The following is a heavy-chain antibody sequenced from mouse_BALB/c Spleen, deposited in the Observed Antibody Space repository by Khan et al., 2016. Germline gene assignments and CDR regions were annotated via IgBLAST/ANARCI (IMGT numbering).Heavy chain of an antibody. Sequence: EVQLQESGPGLVKPSQSLSLTCTVTGYSITSDYAWNWIRQFPGNKLEWMGYIKYSGSTTYKPSLKSRISITRDTSKNQFFLQLKSVTTEDTATDYCARAPTATRYFDVWGAGTTVTVSS. D-gene: IGHD1-2*01. J-gene: IGHJ1*01. CDR3: ARAPTATRYFDV. CDR2: IKYSGST. CDR1: GYSITSDYA. V-gene: IGHV3-2*02.